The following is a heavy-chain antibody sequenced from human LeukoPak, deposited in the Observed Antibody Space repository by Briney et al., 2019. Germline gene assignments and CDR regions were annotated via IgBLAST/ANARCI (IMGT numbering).Heavy chain of an antibody. D-gene: IGHD1-1*01. Sequence: SVKVSCKASGGTFSSYAISWVRQAPGQGLERMGGIIPIFGTANYAQRFQGRVTITADESTSTAYMELSSLRSEDTAVYYCARVLLSRTGTTSNYYYMDVWGKGTTVTVSS. CDR1: GGTFSSYA. J-gene: IGHJ6*03. CDR3: ARVLLSRTGTTSNYYYMDV. V-gene: IGHV1-69*13. CDR2: IIPIFGTA.